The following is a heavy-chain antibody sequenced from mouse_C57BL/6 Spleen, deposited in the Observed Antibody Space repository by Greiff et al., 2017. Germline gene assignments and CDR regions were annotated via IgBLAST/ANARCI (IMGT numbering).Heavy chain of an antibody. Sequence: VQLQQSGAELVKPGASVKLSCTASGFNIKDYYMHWVKQRPEQGLAWLGSLDPEYGETKYAQKFQGKATLSADTPSNTAYLQLSSLTSADTAVYYCAPIYYDYDFAYWGQGTLVTVSA. V-gene: IGHV14-2*01. CDR3: APIYYDYDFAY. J-gene: IGHJ3*01. CDR2: LDPEYGET. CDR1: GFNIKDYY. D-gene: IGHD2-4*01.